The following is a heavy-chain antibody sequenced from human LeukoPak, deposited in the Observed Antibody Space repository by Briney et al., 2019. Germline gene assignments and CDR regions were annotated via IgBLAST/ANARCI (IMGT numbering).Heavy chain of an antibody. CDR3: AADYYDSSGYYYAY. CDR1: GGTFSSYA. Sequence: SVKVSCKASGGTFSSYAISWVRQAPGQGLEWMGRIIPIFGTANYAQKFQGRVTITTDESTSTAYMELSSLRSEDTAVYYCAADYYDSSGYYYAYWGQGTLVTVSS. V-gene: IGHV1-69*05. CDR2: IIPIFGTA. D-gene: IGHD3-22*01. J-gene: IGHJ4*02.